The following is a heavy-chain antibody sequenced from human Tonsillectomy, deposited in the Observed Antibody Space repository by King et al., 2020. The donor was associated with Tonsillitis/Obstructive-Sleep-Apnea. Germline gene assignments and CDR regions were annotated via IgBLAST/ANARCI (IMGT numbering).Heavy chain of an antibody. CDR2: ISSNGGST. J-gene: IGHJ3*02. CDR3: VEQDGYCSSTSCYDAFDI. D-gene: IGHD2-2*01. V-gene: IGHV3-64D*06. Sequence: VQLVESGGGLVQPGGSLRLSCSASGFTFSSYAMHWVRQAPGKGLEYVSAISSNGGSTYYADSVKGRFTISRDNSKNTLYLQMSSLRAEDTAVYYCVEQDGYCSSTSCYDAFDIWGQGTMVTVSS. CDR1: GFTFSSYA.